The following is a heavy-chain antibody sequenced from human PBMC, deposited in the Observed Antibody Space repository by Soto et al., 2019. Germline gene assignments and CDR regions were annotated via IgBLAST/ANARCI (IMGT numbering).Heavy chain of an antibody. CDR3: ASAVDYGDYYFDY. Sequence: QVQLVESGGGVVQPGRSLRLSCAASGFTFSSYAMHWVRQAPGKGLEWVAVISYDGSNKYYADSVKGRFTISRDNSENTLYLQMNSLRAEDTAVNYCASAVDYGDYYFDYWGQGTLVTVSS. J-gene: IGHJ4*02. D-gene: IGHD4-17*01. CDR1: GFTFSSYA. CDR2: ISYDGSNK. V-gene: IGHV3-30-3*01.